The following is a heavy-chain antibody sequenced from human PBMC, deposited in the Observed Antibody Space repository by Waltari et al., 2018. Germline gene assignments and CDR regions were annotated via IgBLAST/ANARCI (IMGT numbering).Heavy chain of an antibody. Sequence: EVQLVESGGGLVKPGGSLRLSCAASGFTFSNAWLSWFRQAPGKGLEWVGRIKSKTDGGTTDYAAPVKGRFTISRDDSKNTLYLQMNSLKTEDTAVYYCTTRYCSSTSCYSGNWGQGTLVTVSS. CDR3: TTRYCSSTSCYSGN. D-gene: IGHD2-2*02. V-gene: IGHV3-15*01. J-gene: IGHJ4*02. CDR2: IKSKTDGGTT. CDR1: GFTFSNAW.